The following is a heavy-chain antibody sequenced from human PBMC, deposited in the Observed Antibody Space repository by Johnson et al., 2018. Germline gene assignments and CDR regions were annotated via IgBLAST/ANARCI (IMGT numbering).Heavy chain of an antibody. J-gene: IGHJ6*03. V-gene: IGHV3-9*01. CDR1: GFTFDDYA. CDR2: LSWNSGNI. Sequence: VQLVQSGGGLVQXGRSLRLSCAASGFTFDDYAMHWVRQAPGKGLEWVSGLSWNSGNIGYADSVKGRFTLSRDNAKNSLYLQMNSLRAEETALYYCAKAGGSSSTYFMDVWGKGTTVIVSS. CDR3: AKAGGSSSTYFMDV. D-gene: IGHD2-2*01.